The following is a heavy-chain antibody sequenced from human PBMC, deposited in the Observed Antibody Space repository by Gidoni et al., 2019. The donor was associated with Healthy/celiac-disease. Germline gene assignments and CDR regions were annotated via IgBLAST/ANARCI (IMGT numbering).Heavy chain of an antibody. Sequence: QVQLVPSGAEVKKPGASVKVSCKASGYTFTIYGISWVRQAPGQGLEWMGWISAYKGNTNYAQKLQGRVTMTTDTSTSTAYMELRSLRSDDTAVYYCARPIVGATFGTNLFDYWGQGTLVTVSS. J-gene: IGHJ4*02. CDR3: ARPIVGATFGTNLFDY. CDR2: ISAYKGNT. CDR1: GYTFTIYG. V-gene: IGHV1-18*04. D-gene: IGHD1-26*01.